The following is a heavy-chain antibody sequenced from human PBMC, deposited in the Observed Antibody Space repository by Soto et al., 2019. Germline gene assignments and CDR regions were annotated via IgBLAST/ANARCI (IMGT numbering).Heavy chain of an antibody. Sequence: SETLSLTCTVSGGSISNYYWSWIRQTPGKGLEWIGYIYYRGSTNYNPSLKSRVTISVDTPRNQFSLRLSSVTAADKAVYYCARDRTQYADHYYGMDIWGQGTTVTVSS. CDR2: IYYRGST. V-gene: IGHV4-59*01. J-gene: IGHJ6*02. D-gene: IGHD1-7*01. CDR1: GGSISNYY. CDR3: ARDRTQYADHYYGMDI.